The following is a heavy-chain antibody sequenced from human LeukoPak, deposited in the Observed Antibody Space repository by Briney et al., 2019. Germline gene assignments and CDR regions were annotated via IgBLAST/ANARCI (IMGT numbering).Heavy chain of an antibody. D-gene: IGHD6-13*01. J-gene: IGHJ4*02. CDR3: ARGGIAAAGRSPFDW. Sequence: PSETLPLTCAVYGGPFSGFYWTWIRQPPGKGLEWIGKIYRSGNTNYNPSLKSRVTISIDTSKNQFSLKLTSVTAADTAAYYCARGGIAAAGRSPFDWWGQGTLVTVSS. V-gene: IGHV4-34*01. CDR1: GGPFSGFY. CDR2: IYRSGNT.